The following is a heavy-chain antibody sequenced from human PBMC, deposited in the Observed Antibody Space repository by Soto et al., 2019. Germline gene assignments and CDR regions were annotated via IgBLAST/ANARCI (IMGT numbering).Heavy chain of an antibody. CDR2: IIPILGIA. V-gene: IGHV1-69*04. J-gene: IGHJ4*02. CDR1: GGTFSSYT. D-gene: IGHD3-3*01. CDR3: ARDPVVRSGYFWSFDY. Sequence: GASVKVSCKASGGTFSSYTISWVRQAPGQGLEWMGRIIPILGIANYAQKFQGRVTITADKSTSTAYMELSSLRSEDTAVYYCARDPVVRSGYFWSFDYWGQGTLVTVSS.